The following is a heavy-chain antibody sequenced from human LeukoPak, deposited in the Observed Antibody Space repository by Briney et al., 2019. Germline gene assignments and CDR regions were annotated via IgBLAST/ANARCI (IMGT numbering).Heavy chain of an antibody. CDR1: GFTFSSYT. CDR2: ISSSTFYI. J-gene: IGHJ6*03. V-gene: IGHV3-21*01. CDR3: AKGGSGSLYYYYYYMDV. Sequence: GGSLRLSCAASGFTFSSYTMNWVRQAPGKGLEWVSSISSSTFYIYYADSVKGRFTISRDNSKNTLYLQMNSLRAEDTAVYYCAKGGSGSLYYYYYYMDVWGKGTTVTVSS. D-gene: IGHD3-3*01.